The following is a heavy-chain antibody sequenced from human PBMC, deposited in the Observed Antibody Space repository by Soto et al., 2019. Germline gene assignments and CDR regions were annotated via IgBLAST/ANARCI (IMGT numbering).Heavy chain of an antibody. CDR2: IIPIFGTA. D-gene: IGHD6-19*01. Sequence: QVQLVQSGAEVKKPGSSVKVSCKASGGTFSSYAISWVRQAPGQGLEWMGGIIPIFGTANYAQKFQGRVTITADESTRTAYMELSSLRSEDTAMYYFARDAVAVAGTVWFDPWGQGTLVTVSA. CDR1: GGTFSSYA. V-gene: IGHV1-69*01. CDR3: ARDAVAVAGTVWFDP. J-gene: IGHJ5*02.